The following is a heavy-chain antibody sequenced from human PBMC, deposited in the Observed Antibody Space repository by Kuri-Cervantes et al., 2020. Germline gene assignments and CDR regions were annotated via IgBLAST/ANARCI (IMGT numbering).Heavy chain of an antibody. J-gene: IGHJ4*02. Sequence: GESLKISCKGSGYSFTSYWIGWVRQMPGKGPEWMGIIYPGDSETRYSPSFQGQVTISADKSVSTAYLQWSSLKASDTAMYYCARPRDSGSYYLDYWGQGTLVTVSS. CDR2: IYPGDSET. CDR3: ARPRDSGSYYLDY. D-gene: IGHD1-26*01. V-gene: IGHV5-51*01. CDR1: GYSFTSYW.